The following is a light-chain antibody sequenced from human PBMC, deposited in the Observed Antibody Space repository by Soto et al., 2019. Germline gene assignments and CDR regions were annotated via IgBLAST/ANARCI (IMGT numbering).Light chain of an antibody. CDR3: GTWDSSLSAYV. V-gene: IGLV1-51*01. Sequence: LLAHPPPMASAPRKKGTHSRPWSNPNIGNNYVSWYQQLPGTAPKLLIYDSNKRPSGIPDRFSGSKSGTSATLGITGPQTGDEADYYCGTWDSSLSAYVFGTGTKVTVL. J-gene: IGLJ1*01. CDR1: NPNIGNNY. CDR2: DSN.